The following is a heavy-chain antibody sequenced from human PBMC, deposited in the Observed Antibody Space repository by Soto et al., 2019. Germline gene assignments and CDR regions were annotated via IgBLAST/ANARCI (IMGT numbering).Heavy chain of an antibody. D-gene: IGHD3-3*01. CDR3: ARANYDFWSGYSNYFGMDV. CDR1: GFTFSNYT. V-gene: IGHV3-21*01. CDR2: ISSSSLYI. J-gene: IGHJ6*02. Sequence: EVQLVESGGGLVKPGGSLRVSCAASGFTFSNYTMNWVRQAPGKGLEGVSAISSSSLYIYYADSVKGRLTISRENAKNSLYLQMNTLRAEDTAVYYCARANYDFWSGYSNYFGMDVWGQGTTVTVSS.